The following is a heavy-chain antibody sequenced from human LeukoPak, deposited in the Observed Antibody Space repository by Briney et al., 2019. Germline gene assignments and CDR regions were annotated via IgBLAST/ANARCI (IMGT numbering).Heavy chain of an antibody. CDR1: GFTFSTYT. D-gene: IGHD3-9*01. Sequence: GGSLRLSCAASGFTFSTYTMNWVRQAPGKGLEWVSSISSSSTYKYYADTVKGRFTVSRDNAKNSLYLQMNSLRAEDTAVYYCVREDIVTGYVFFDYWGQGTLVTVSS. CDR2: ISSSSTYK. J-gene: IGHJ4*02. V-gene: IGHV3-21*01. CDR3: VREDIVTGYVFFDY.